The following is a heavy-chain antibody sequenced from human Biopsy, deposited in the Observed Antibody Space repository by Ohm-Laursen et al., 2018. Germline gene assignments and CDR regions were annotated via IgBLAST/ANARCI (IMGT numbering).Heavy chain of an antibody. D-gene: IGHD3-10*01. CDR2: IFYSGTT. Sequence: SETLSLTCTVSGASVNTFDFYWAWIRQPPGKGLEWFGYIFYSGTTKYNPSLQRRVRLSLDTANNQFSLTLRSVIAADTATYYCARAYYYGAGSFYSPWMEVWGQGTTVSVS. CDR3: ARAYYYGAGSFYSPWMEV. CDR1: GASVNTFDFY. V-gene: IGHV4-61*08. J-gene: IGHJ6*02.